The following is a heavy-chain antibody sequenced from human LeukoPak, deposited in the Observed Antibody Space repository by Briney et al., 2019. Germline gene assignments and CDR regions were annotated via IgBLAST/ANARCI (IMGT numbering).Heavy chain of an antibody. V-gene: IGHV3-7*01. Sequence: GGSLRLSCAASGFSFSRYWMSWVRQAPGKGLEWVANIKQDGSEKYYVESVKGRFTISRDNAKKTLYLQMNSLSAEDTAVYYCATDAFSFGSSSYGTINYWGQGALVTVSS. CDR2: IKQDGSEK. J-gene: IGHJ4*02. CDR3: ATDAFSFGSSSYGTINY. CDR1: GFSFSRYW. D-gene: IGHD3-22*01.